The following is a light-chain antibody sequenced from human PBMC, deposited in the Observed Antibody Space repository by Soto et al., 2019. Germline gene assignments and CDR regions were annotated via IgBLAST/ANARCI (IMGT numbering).Light chain of an antibody. Sequence: QSALTQPPSVSGSPGQSVTISCTGTSSDVGSYSRVSWYQQPPGTAPKLMIYAVSNRPSGVPDRFSGSKSGNTASLTISGLQAEDEADYYCSSYTSSSTFVFGTGTNVTVL. V-gene: IGLV2-18*02. J-gene: IGLJ1*01. CDR1: SSDVGSYSR. CDR3: SSYTSSSTFV. CDR2: AVS.